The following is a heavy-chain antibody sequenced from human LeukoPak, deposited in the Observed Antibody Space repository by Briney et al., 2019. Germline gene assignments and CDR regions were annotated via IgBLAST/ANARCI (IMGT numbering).Heavy chain of an antibody. CDR2: ISGSGGST. D-gene: IGHD3-3*01. J-gene: IGHJ6*02. CDR1: GFTFSSYA. Sequence: GGSLRLSCAASGFTFSSYAMSWVRQAPGKGLEWVSAISGSGGSTYYADSVKGRFTISRDNSKNTLYLQMNSLRAEDTAVYYCANLQVRVFGVVIKGMDVWGQGTTVTVSS. CDR3: ANLQVRVFGVVIKGMDV. V-gene: IGHV3-23*01.